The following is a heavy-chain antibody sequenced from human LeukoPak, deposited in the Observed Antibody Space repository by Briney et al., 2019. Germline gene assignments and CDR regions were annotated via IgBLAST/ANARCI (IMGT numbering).Heavy chain of an antibody. J-gene: IGHJ4*02. Sequence: GSLRLSCVVSGFTFNGNHMNWVRQAPGEGLEWVSVIYSDGDTYYADSVKGRLTISRDNTKNTLYLQMKSLQPEDTAVYYCARDPRDGYGHFDYWGQGTLVTVSS. CDR3: ARDPRDGYGHFDY. D-gene: IGHD5-24*01. V-gene: IGHV3-53*05. CDR1: GFTFNGNH. CDR2: IYSDGDT.